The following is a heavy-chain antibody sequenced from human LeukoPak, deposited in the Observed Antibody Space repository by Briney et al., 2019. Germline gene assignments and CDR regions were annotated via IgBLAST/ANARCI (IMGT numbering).Heavy chain of an antibody. CDR1: GYTFTGHY. CDR3: ARDENWGPDY. D-gene: IGHD7-27*01. CDR2: IHAGTGDT. V-gene: IGHV1-2*02. J-gene: IGHJ4*02. Sequence: AAVKVSCKASGYTFTGHYMHWVRQAPGHGLEWMGWIHAGTGDTNYAQKFQGRFTMTRDTSVSTLYMELNRLTSDDTAVYFCARDENWGPDYWGQGTLVTVLS.